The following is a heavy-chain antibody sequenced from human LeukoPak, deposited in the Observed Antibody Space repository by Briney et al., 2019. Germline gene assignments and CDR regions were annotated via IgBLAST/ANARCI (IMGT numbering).Heavy chain of an antibody. CDR2: INSRSNYI. Sequence: PGRSLRLSCATSGFTFDKYGIHWVRQAPGKGLEWVSSINSRSNYIFYADSVKGRFTVSRDNAKNSLYLQMNSLRAEDTAVYYCTRRYGANSWWFDPWGQGTLVTVSS. D-gene: IGHD4-23*01. CDR1: GFTFDKYG. J-gene: IGHJ5*02. V-gene: IGHV3-21*04. CDR3: TRRYGANSWWFDP.